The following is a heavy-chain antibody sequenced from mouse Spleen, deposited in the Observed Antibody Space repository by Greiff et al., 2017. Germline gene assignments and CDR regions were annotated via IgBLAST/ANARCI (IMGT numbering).Heavy chain of an antibody. J-gene: IGHJ3*01. V-gene: IGHV14-3*02. CDR3: ARSLLLSAWFAY. Sequence: EVQLQQSGAELVKPGASVKLSCTASGFNFKDNYMHWVKQRPEQGLEWIGRIDPANGNTKYDPKFQGKATITADTSSNTAYLQLSSLTSEDTAVYYCARSLLLSAWFAYWGQGTLVTVSA. CDR2: IDPANGNT. CDR1: GFNFKDNY. D-gene: IGHD1-2*01.